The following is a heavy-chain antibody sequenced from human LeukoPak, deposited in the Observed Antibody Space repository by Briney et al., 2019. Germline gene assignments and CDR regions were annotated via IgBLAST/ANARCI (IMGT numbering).Heavy chain of an antibody. V-gene: IGHV1-46*01. CDR3: ARDSVARIRNSGFDI. D-gene: IGHD3-10*01. Sequence: ASVKVSCKASGGTFSSYTISWVRQAPGQGLEWMGIINPSGGSTSYAQKFQGRVTMTRDTSTSTVYMELSSLRSEDTAVYYCARDSVARIRNSGFDIWGQGTMVTVSS. CDR2: INPSGGST. J-gene: IGHJ3*02. CDR1: GGTFSSYT.